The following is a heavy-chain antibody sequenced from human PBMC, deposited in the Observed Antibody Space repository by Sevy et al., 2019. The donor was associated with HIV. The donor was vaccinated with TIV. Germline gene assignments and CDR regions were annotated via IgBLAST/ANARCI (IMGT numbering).Heavy chain of an antibody. Sequence: GGSLRLSCAASGFTFTYAWMSWVRQAPGKGLEWVGRIKSKADGGTKDYAAPVKGRFTISRDDSKNTLYLQMNSLKTDDTAVYYCTTDPIIVLLVTDGMDVWGQGTTVTVSS. D-gene: IGHD2-8*02. J-gene: IGHJ6*02. CDR3: TTDPIIVLLVTDGMDV. CDR2: IKSKADGGTK. CDR1: GFTFTYAW. V-gene: IGHV3-15*01.